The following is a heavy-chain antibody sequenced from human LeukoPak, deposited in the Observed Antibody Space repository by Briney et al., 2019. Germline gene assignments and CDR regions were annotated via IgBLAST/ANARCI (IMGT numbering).Heavy chain of an antibody. D-gene: IGHD6-19*01. J-gene: IGHJ4*02. Sequence: GGSLRLSCAASGFTFSSYWMSWVRQAPGKGLEWEANITPDGSQKYYVDSVRGRFTISRDNGKNSLYLQMNSLRAEDTAVYYCADPGSGWGQGTLVTVSS. V-gene: IGHV3-7*01. CDR2: ITPDGSQK. CDR3: ADPGSG. CDR1: GFTFSSYW.